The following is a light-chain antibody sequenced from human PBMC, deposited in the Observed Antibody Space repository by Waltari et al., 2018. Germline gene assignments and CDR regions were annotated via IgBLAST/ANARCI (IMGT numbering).Light chain of an antibody. CDR1: QSISTF. J-gene: IGKJ2*02. CDR2: TAS. V-gene: IGKV1-39*01. CDR3: QQSYFTPST. Sequence: DIQMTQSPSSLSASLGDRVIITCRASQSISTFLNWYQQKPGEAPKLLVYTASALQSGVPLRFSGSGSGTNFTLTISSLQPEDSATYFCQQSYFTPSTFGRGTKVEIK.